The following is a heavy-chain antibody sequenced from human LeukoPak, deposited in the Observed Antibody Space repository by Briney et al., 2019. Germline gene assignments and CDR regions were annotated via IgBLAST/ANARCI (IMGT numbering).Heavy chain of an antibody. CDR1: GFTFSSYA. J-gene: IGHJ5*02. D-gene: IGHD3-16*01. V-gene: IGHV3-23*01. CDR3: AKGGYVWGSYDLNWFDP. CDR2: ISGSCGST. Sequence: GGSLRLSCAASGFTFSSYAMSWGRHAPGKGLEWVSAISGSCGSTYYADSVKGRFTISRDNSKNTLYLQMNSLRAEDTAVYYCAKGGYVWGSYDLNWFDPWGQGTLVTVSS.